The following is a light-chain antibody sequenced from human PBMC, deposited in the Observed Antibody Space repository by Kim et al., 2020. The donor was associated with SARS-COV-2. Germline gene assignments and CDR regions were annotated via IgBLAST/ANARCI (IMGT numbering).Light chain of an antibody. V-gene: IGLV3-1*01. CDR2: QDS. CDR1: KLGDKY. Sequence: SSELTQPPSVSVSPGQTASITCSGDKLGDKYACWYQQKAGQSPVLVIYQDSKRPSGIPERFSGSNSGNTATLTISGTQAMDEADYYCQAWDSSTAVFGGG. J-gene: IGLJ3*02. CDR3: QAWDSSTAV.